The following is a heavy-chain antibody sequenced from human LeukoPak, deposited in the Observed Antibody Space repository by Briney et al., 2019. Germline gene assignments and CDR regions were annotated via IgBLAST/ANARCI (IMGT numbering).Heavy chain of an antibody. V-gene: IGHV1-2*02. Sequence: SVKVSCKASGYTFTDDYIHWVRQAPGHRLEWMCWVNANSGGTNYAQKIQGRVTMTRDTSTSTAYIELSRLTSDDTALCYSVRQISAYWGQGTLVTVSS. CDR2: VNANSGGT. D-gene: IGHD2-15*01. CDR1: GYTFTDDY. J-gene: IGHJ4*02. CDR3: VRQISAY.